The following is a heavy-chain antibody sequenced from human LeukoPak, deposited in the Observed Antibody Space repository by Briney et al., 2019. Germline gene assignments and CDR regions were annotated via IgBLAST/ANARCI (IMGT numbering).Heavy chain of an antibody. D-gene: IGHD2-15*01. J-gene: IGHJ4*02. CDR3: ASCSGGSCWGWYYLDY. Sequence: PGGSLRLSCAASGFTFSSYAMSWVRQVPGKGLEWVSALSGSGDSTYYADSVKGRFTISRDNSKNTLYLQMNSLRVEDTAVYYCASCSGGSCWGWYYLDYWGQGTLVTVSS. V-gene: IGHV3-23*01. CDR2: LSGSGDST. CDR1: GFTFSSYA.